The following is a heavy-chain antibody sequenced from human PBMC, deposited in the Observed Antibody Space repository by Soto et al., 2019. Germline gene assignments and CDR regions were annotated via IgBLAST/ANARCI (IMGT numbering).Heavy chain of an antibody. CDR3: VRDASPGLAVHPFDP. CDR2: ITSSSITI. J-gene: IGHJ5*02. CDR1: GFTFSDYT. Sequence: PGGSLILSWAASGFTFSDYTMSWVRQAPGKGLEWISYITSSSITIYYADSVKGRFTISRDNAKKSLYLQMNSLRAEDTAVYYCVRDASPGLAVHPFDPWGQGTLVTVSS. V-gene: IGHV3-48*01. D-gene: IGHD6-19*01.